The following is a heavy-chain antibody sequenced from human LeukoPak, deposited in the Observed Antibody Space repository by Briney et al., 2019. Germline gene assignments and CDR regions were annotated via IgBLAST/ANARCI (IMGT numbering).Heavy chain of an antibody. D-gene: IGHD3-22*01. J-gene: IGHJ1*01. Sequence: ASVKVSCKASGYTFTGYYMHWVRQARGQGLEWMGWINPNSGGTNYAQKFQGRVTMTRDTSISTAYMELSRLRSDDTAVYYCARGYYDSSDYEYFQHWGQGTLVTVSS. V-gene: IGHV1-2*02. CDR1: GYTFTGYY. CDR2: INPNSGGT. CDR3: ARGYYDSSDYEYFQH.